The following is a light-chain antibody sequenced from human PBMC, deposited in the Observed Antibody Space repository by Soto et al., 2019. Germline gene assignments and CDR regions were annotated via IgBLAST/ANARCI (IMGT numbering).Light chain of an antibody. J-gene: IGKJ4*01. CDR1: QSVSSD. Sequence: EVVMTQSPATLSVSPGERATLSCRASQSVSSDLAWYQHKPGQAPRLLIYGASSRATGIPVRFSGSGSGTEFTLTISSLQSVDVAVYYCQHYKNRPLTFGGGTKVEIK. V-gene: IGKV3-15*01. CDR2: GAS. CDR3: QHYKNRPLT.